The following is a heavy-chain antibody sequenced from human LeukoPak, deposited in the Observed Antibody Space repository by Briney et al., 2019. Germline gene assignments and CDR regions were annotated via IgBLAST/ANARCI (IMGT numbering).Heavy chain of an antibody. Sequence: GGSLRLSCAASGFTFSDYAMSWVRQAPGKGLEWVAFIRYDGSNKYYADSVKGRFTISRDNSKNTLYLQMNSLRAEDTAVYYCAKDLQAAAGGDYWGQGTLVTVSS. CDR1: GFTFSDYA. CDR2: IRYDGSNK. CDR3: AKDLQAAAGGDY. J-gene: IGHJ4*02. V-gene: IGHV3-30*02. D-gene: IGHD6-13*01.